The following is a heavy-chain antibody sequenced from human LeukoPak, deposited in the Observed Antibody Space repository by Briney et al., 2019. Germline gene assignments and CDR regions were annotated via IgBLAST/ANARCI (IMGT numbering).Heavy chain of an antibody. CDR1: GFTFSSYA. V-gene: IGHV3-23*01. CDR2: ISGSGGST. D-gene: IGHD3-3*01. CDR3: AKVPSTIFGVVIRGGAFDI. Sequence: PGGSLRLSCAASGFTFSSYAMSWVRQAPGKGLEWVSAISGSGGSTYYADSVKGRFTISRDNSKNTLYLQMNSLRAEDTAVYYCAKVPSTIFGVVIRGGAFDIWGQGTMVTVSS. J-gene: IGHJ3*02.